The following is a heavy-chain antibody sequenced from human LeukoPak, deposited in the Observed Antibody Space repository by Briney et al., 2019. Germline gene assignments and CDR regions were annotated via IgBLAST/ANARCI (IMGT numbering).Heavy chain of an antibody. V-gene: IGHV1-2*02. CDR3: ARDGHPYGDHIPSDY. Sequence: ASVTVSCKAPGYTFTVYYMHWVRQAPGQGLEWMGWINPNSGGTNYAQKFQGRVTMTRDTSISTAYMELSRLRSDDTAVYYCARDGHPYGDHIPSDYWGQGTLVTVSS. CDR2: INPNSGGT. CDR1: GYTFTVYY. D-gene: IGHD4-17*01. J-gene: IGHJ4*02.